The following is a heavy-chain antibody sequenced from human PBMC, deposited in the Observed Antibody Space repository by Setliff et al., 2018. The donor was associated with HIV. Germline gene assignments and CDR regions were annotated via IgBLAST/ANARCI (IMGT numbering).Heavy chain of an antibody. D-gene: IGHD5-12*01. CDR1: GYSISSGYY. V-gene: IGHV4-38-2*01. CDR2: FYNSGST. Sequence: SETLSLTCAVSGYSISSGYYWGWIRQPPGKGLEWIGSFYNSGSTKYNPSLKSRVTISIDMSKTQLSLNLNSVTAADTALYYCALWGYSNAGGFDYWGQGTLVTVSS. CDR3: ALWGYSNAGGFDY. J-gene: IGHJ4*02.